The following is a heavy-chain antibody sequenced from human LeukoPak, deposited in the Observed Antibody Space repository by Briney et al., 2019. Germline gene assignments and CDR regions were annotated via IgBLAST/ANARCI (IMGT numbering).Heavy chain of an antibody. Sequence: PSETLSLTCAVSGGSISSGGYSWSWIPQPPGKGLEWIGYIYHSGSTYCNPSLKSRVTISVDRSKNQFSLELSSVTAADTAVYYCARNYFDSSGYPQYYFDYWGQGTLVTVSS. CDR1: GGSISSGGYS. J-gene: IGHJ4*02. CDR2: IYHSGST. D-gene: IGHD3-22*01. V-gene: IGHV4-30-2*01. CDR3: ARNYFDSSGYPQYYFDY.